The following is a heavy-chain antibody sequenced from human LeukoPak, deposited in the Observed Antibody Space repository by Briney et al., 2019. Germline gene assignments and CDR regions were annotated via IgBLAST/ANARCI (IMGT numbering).Heavy chain of an antibody. CDR1: GFTFSSYT. V-gene: IGHV3-23*01. D-gene: IGHD2-15*01. Sequence: GGSLRLSCTASGFTFSSYTMSWVRQAPGKGLKWVSTITTGGPNTYYADSVKGRFTVSRDDSKNTLYLQMNSLRAEDTAVYYCAKLPDIVVVVAVPIFDYWGQGTLVTVSS. CDR3: AKLPDIVVVVAVPIFDY. J-gene: IGHJ4*02. CDR2: ITTGGPNT.